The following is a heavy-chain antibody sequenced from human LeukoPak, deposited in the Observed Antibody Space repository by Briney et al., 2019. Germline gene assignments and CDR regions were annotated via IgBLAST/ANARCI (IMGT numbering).Heavy chain of an antibody. CDR3: ARDILGTIGTSDY. Sequence: GGSLRLSCAASGFIFSDYYMSWIRQAPGKGLEWISYISNNGRTIHYADSVKGRFTVSRDNAKNSLYLQMSSLRAEDTAVYYCARDILGTIGTSDYWGQGTLVTVSS. CDR1: GFIFSDYY. V-gene: IGHV3-11*01. J-gene: IGHJ4*02. CDR2: ISNNGRTI. D-gene: IGHD1-1*01.